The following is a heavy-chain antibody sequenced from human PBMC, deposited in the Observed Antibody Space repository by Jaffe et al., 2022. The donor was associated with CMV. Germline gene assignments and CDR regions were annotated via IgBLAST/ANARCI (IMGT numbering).Heavy chain of an antibody. Sequence: EVQLVESGGGLVQPGGSLRLSCSASGFTFSSYAMHWVRQAPGKGLEYVSAISSNGGSTYYADSVKGRFTISRDNSKNTLYLQMSSLRAEDTAVYYCVKPATVTTEGSDYYYYYYMDVWGKGTTVTVSS. J-gene: IGHJ6*03. CDR1: GFTFSSYA. V-gene: IGHV3-64D*06. D-gene: IGHD4-17*01. CDR2: ISSNGGST. CDR3: VKPATVTTEGSDYYYYYYMDV.